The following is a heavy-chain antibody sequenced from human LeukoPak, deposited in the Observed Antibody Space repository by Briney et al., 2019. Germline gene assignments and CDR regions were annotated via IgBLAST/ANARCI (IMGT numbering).Heavy chain of an antibody. CDR2: ISSSSSYI. D-gene: IGHD2-2*01. J-gene: IGHJ3*02. Sequence: GGSLRLSCAASGFTFSSYSMNWVRQAPGKGLEWVSSISSSSSYIYYADSVKGRFTISRDNAKNSLYLQMNSLRAEDTAVYYCARGTTSCCNDAFDIWGQGTMVTDSS. CDR3: ARGTTSCCNDAFDI. CDR1: GFTFSSYS. V-gene: IGHV3-21*01.